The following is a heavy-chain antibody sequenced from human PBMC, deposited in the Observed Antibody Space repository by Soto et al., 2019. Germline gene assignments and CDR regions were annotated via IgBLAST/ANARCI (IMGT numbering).Heavy chain of an antibody. Sequence: LETKCHPNTVSGGYIISRSYYWGWNRQPPGKGLEWIGSIYYSGSTYYNPSLKSRVTISVDTSKNQFSLKLSSVTAADTAVYYCARRYSYGKLSWGEGTLGTVSS. V-gene: IGHV4-39*01. J-gene: IGHJ5*02. CDR2: IYYSGST. CDR3: ARRYSYGKLS. CDR1: GGYIISRSYY. D-gene: IGHD5-18*01.